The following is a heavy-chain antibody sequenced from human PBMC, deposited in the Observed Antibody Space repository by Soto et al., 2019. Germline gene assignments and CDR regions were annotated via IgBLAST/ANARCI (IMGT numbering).Heavy chain of an antibody. Sequence: PSETLSLTYTVSGGSISSGDYYWSWIRQPPGKGLEWIGYIYYSGSTYYNPSLKSRVTISVDTSKNQFSLKLSSVTAADTAVYYCARDLSYYGSGYYFDYWGQGTLVTVSS. V-gene: IGHV4-30-4*01. D-gene: IGHD3-10*01. CDR3: ARDLSYYGSGYYFDY. CDR2: IYYSGST. CDR1: GGSISSGDYY. J-gene: IGHJ4*02.